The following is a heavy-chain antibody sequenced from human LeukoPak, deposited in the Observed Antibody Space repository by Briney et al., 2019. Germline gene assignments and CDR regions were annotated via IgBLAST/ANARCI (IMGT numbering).Heavy chain of an antibody. CDR2: ISSSSSYI. CDR3: ARDAAYYYDSSGYYIFDY. D-gene: IGHD3-22*01. V-gene: IGHV3-21*01. J-gene: IGHJ4*02. Sequence: PGGSLRLSCAASGFTFSSYSMNWVRQAPGKGLEWVSSISSSSSYIYYADSVKGRFTISRDNAKNPLYLQMNSLRAEDTAVYYCARDAAYYYDSSGYYIFDYWGQGTLVTVSS. CDR1: GFTFSSYS.